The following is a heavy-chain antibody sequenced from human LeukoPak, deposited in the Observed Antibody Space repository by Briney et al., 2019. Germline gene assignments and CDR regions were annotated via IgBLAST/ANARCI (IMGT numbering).Heavy chain of an antibody. CDR2: IYHSGST. CDR3: ARADLYYDILTGCWFDP. J-gene: IGHJ5*02. V-gene: IGHV4-38-2*01. CDR1: GYSISSGYY. D-gene: IGHD3-9*01. Sequence: PSETLSLTCAVSGYSISSGYYWGWIRPPPGKGLEWIGRIYHSGSTYYNPSLKSRVTISVDTSKNQFSLKLSSVTAADTAVYYCARADLYYDILTGCWFDPWGQGTLVTVSS.